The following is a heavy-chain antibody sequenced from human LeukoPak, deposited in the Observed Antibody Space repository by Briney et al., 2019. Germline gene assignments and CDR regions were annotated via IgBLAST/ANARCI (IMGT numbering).Heavy chain of an antibody. Sequence: GGSLRLSCAASEFTFSDYYMSWIRQAPGKGLEWVSYISNSGGTIYYADSVKGRFTISRDNAKKSLFLQMNSLRAEDTALYYCARGEDYTKFDYWGQGTLVTVSS. CDR2: ISNSGGTI. CDR1: EFTFSDYY. J-gene: IGHJ4*02. CDR3: ARGEDYTKFDY. D-gene: IGHD4-11*01. V-gene: IGHV3-11*04.